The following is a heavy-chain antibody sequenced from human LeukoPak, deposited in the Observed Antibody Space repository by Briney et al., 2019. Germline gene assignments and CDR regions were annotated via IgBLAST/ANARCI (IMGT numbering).Heavy chain of an antibody. D-gene: IGHD4-17*01. Sequence: GGSLRLSCAASGFTFSSYAMSWVRQAPGKGLEWVSVIYSGGSTYYADSVKGRFTISRDNSKNTLYLQMNSLRAEDTAVYYCARDPIHGDYEPNYYYYGMDVWGQGTTVTVSS. CDR1: GFTFSSYA. V-gene: IGHV3-66*01. CDR3: ARDPIHGDYEPNYYYYGMDV. J-gene: IGHJ6*02. CDR2: IYSGGST.